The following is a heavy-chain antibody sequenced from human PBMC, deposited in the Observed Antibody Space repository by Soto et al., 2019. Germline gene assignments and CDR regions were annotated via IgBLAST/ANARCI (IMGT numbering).Heavy chain of an antibody. V-gene: IGHV3-21*06. CDR3: ARESEDLTSNFDY. CDR2: ISSTTNYI. J-gene: IGHJ4*02. Sequence: PGGSLRLSCAASGFTFTRYSMNWVRQAPGKGLEWVSSISSTTNYIYYGDSMKGRFTISRDNAKNSLYLEMNSLRAEDNAVYYCARESEDLTSNFDYWGQGTLVTVSS. CDR1: GFTFTRYS.